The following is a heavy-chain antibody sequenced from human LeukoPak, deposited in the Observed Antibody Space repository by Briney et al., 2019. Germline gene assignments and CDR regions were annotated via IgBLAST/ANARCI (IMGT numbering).Heavy chain of an antibody. CDR3: ATIAAAGILDY. CDR1: GFTVSSNY. J-gene: IGHJ4*02. D-gene: IGHD6-13*01. CDR2: IYSGGST. V-gene: IGHV3-53*01. Sequence: GGSLRLSCAASGFTVSSNYMSWVRQAPGKGLEWVSVIYSGGSTYYADSVKGRFTISRDNSKNTLYLQMNSLRAEDTAVYYCATIAAAGILDYWGQGTLVTVSS.